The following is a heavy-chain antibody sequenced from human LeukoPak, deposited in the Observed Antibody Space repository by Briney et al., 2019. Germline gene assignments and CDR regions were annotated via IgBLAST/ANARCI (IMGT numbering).Heavy chain of an antibody. CDR2: IYSGGST. Sequence: GGSLRLSCAASGFTVSSNYMSWVRQAPGKGLGWVSVIYSGGSTYYADSVKGRFTISRDNSKNTLYLQMNSLRAEGTAVYYCARAGGGNDYYYGMDVWGQGTTVTVSS. V-gene: IGHV3-66*01. CDR3: ARAGGGNDYYYGMDV. CDR1: GFTVSSNY. D-gene: IGHD4-23*01. J-gene: IGHJ6*02.